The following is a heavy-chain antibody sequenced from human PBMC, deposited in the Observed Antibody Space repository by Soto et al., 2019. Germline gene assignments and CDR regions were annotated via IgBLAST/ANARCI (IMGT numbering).Heavy chain of an antibody. CDR2: IYNSGCT. Sequence: QLQLQESGSGLVKPSQTLSLTCAVSGGSISSGGYSWSWIRQPPGKGLEWIGYIYNSGCTYYNPSLKSRITISVDRSKNQFSLKLSSVTAEDTAFYYCARVSSPWGQGTLVTVSS. J-gene: IGHJ5*02. CDR3: ARVSSP. CDR1: GGSISSGGYS. V-gene: IGHV4-30-2*01.